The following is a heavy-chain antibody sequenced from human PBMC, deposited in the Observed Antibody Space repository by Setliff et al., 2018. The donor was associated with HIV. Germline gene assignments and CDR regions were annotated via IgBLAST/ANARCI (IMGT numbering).Heavy chain of an antibody. CDR2: MNPNSGNT. D-gene: IGHD3-10*01. CDR3: ARGLSPGVRGVYNWFDP. J-gene: IGHJ5*02. Sequence: GASVKVSCKASGYTFTSYDINWVRQATGQGLEWMGWMNPNSGNTGYAQKFQGRVTMTRNTSISTAYMELSSLRSEDTAVYYCARGLSPGVRGVYNWFDPWGQGTLVTVSS. CDR1: GYTFTSYD. V-gene: IGHV1-8*02.